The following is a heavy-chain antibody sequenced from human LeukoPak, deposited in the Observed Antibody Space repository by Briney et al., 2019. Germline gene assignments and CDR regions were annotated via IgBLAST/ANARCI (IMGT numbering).Heavy chain of an antibody. J-gene: IGHJ4*02. Sequence: SETLSLTCTVSSGSISGYYWSWIRQSPGKGLEWIGYIYYSGSTNYNPSLKSRVTMSADTSKNQSTLKLNSVTAADTPVFYCAKCLRDSGTCVFNYWGQGTLVTVSS. CDR2: IYYSGST. V-gene: IGHV4-59*01. CDR3: AKCLRDSGTCVFNY. D-gene: IGHD2-8*01. CDR1: SGSISGYY.